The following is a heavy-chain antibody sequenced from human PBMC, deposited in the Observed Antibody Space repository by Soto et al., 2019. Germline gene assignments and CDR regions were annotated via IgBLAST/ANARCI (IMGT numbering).Heavy chain of an antibody. Sequence: EVQLLESGGGLVQPGGSLRLSCAASGFTFSSYWMHWVRQNPGKGLVWVSRVNGDGSRTSYADSVKGRFTISRDNAKNTLYLQMNSLRADDTDVYYCARVKYGDYHFDYWGQGALVTVSS. CDR1: GFTFSSYW. V-gene: IGHV3-74*01. CDR3: ARVKYGDYHFDY. CDR2: VNGDGSRT. J-gene: IGHJ4*02. D-gene: IGHD4-17*01.